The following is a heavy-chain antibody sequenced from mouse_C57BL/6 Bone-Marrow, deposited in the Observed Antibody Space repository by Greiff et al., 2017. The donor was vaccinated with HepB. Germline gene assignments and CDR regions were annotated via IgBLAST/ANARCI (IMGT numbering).Heavy chain of an antibody. CDR1: GYTFTSYW. CDR2: IDPSDSYT. V-gene: IGHV1-69*01. CDR3: ARAIYYGSSYVGLYFDV. D-gene: IGHD1-1*01. Sequence: QVQLQQPGAELVMPGASVKLSCKASGYTFTSYWMHWVKQRPGQGLEWIGEIDPSDSYTNYNQKFKGKSTLTVAKYSSTAYMQLSRLTSEDSAVYYCARAIYYGSSYVGLYFDVWGTGPTVTVSS. J-gene: IGHJ1*03.